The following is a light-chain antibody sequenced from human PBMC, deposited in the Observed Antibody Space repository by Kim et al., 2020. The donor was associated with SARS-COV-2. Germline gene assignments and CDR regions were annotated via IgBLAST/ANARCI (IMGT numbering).Light chain of an antibody. CDR2: QDS. CDR3: QAWDSSTVV. V-gene: IGLV3-1*01. J-gene: IGLJ2*01. CDR1: KLGDKY. Sequence: VTPGQTASITCSGEKLGDKYACWYQQKPGQSPVLVLYQDSKRPSGIPERFSGSNSGNTATLTISGTQAMDEADYYCQAWDSSTVVFGGGTQLTVL.